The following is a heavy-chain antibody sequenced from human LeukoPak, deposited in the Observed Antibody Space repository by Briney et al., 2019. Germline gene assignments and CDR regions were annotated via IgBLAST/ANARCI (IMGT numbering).Heavy chain of an antibody. V-gene: IGHV4-38-2*02. J-gene: IGHJ4*02. CDR3: ARHCSGYYFDY. D-gene: IGHD2-15*01. CDR1: GYSISSGYY. Sequence: SETLSLTCTVSGYSISSGYYWGWIRQPPGKGLEWVGSIYYSGSTYYNPSLKSRVTISVDTSKNQFSLKLSSVTAADTAVYYCARHCSGYYFDYWGQGTLVTVSS. CDR2: IYYSGST.